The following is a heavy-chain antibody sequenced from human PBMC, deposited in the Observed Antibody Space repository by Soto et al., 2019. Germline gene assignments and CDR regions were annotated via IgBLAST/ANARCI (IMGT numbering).Heavy chain of an antibody. CDR1: GFTFDDYA. D-gene: IGHD1-7*01. V-gene: IGHV3-9*01. Sequence: SLRLSCAASGFTFDDYAMHWVRQAPGKGLEWVSGISWNSGSIGYADSVKGRFTISRDNAKNSLYLQMNSLRAEDTALYYCAKEGKFGWNYESTYFDYWGQETLFTVSS. CDR3: AKEGKFGWNYESTYFDY. J-gene: IGHJ4*02. CDR2: ISWNSGSI.